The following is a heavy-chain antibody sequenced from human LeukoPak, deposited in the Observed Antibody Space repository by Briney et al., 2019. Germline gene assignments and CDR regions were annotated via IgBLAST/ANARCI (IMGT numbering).Heavy chain of an antibody. Sequence: SETLSLTCTVSGGSISSSSYYWGWIRQPPGKGLEWIGSIYYSGSTYYNPSLKSRVTISVDTSKNQFSLKLGSVTAADTAVYYCAREAPYDFWSEAPNAFDIWGQGTMVTVSS. CDR2: IYYSGST. D-gene: IGHD3-3*01. J-gene: IGHJ3*02. CDR3: AREAPYDFWSEAPNAFDI. V-gene: IGHV4-39*07. CDR1: GGSISSSSYY.